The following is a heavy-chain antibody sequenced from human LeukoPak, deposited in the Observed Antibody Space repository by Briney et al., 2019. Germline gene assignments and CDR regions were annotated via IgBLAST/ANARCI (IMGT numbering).Heavy chain of an antibody. V-gene: IGHV1-46*01. CDR2: INPSGGST. D-gene: IGHD5-18*01. J-gene: IGHJ4*02. CDR1: GGTFSSYA. Sequence: ASVKVSCKASGGTFSSYAINWVRQAPGQGLEWMGIINPSGGSTSYAQKFQGRVTMTRDMSTSTVYMELSSLRSEDTAVYYCARDVRGYSYGFDYWGQGTLVTVSS. CDR3: ARDVRGYSYGFDY.